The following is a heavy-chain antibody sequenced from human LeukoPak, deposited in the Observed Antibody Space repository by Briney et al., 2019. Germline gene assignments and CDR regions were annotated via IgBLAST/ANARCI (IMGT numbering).Heavy chain of an antibody. V-gene: IGHV4-39*01. D-gene: IGHD6-13*01. Sequence: SETLSLTCTVSGDSISSNSYYWGWIRQPPGKGLEWIGSIYYSGSTYYNLSLKSRVTISVDTSKTQFSLKLNSVTATDTAVYYCARGGGYSSSRWSYWGQGTLVTVSS. CDR2: IYYSGST. CDR3: ARGGGYSSSRWSY. J-gene: IGHJ4*02. CDR1: GDSISSNSYY.